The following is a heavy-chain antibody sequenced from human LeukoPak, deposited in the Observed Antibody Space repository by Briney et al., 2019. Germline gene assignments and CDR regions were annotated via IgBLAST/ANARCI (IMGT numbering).Heavy chain of an antibody. J-gene: IGHJ3*02. D-gene: IGHD3-3*01. V-gene: IGHV1-2*02. CDR3: ARDFSYYDFWSGYYTPDAFDI. CDR2: INPNSGGT. Sequence: ASVKVSCKASGYTFTGYYMHWVRQAPGQGLEWMGWINPNSGGTNYAQKFQGRVTMTRDTSISTAYMELSRLRSDDTAVYYCARDFSYYDFWSGYYTPDAFDICGQGTMVTVYS. CDR1: GYTFTGYY.